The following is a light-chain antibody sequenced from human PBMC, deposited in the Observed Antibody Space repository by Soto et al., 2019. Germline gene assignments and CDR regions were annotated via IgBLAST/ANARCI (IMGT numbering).Light chain of an antibody. V-gene: IGLV2-14*01. CDR1: RSDVGAYNY. J-gene: IGLJ2*01. CDR3: ATWDDSPRDVV. Sequence: QSALTQPASVSGSPGQSIAISCTGTRSDVGAYNYVSWYQQHPGKAPKLMISEVTNRPSGVSDRFSGSKSGNTASLTISGLQAEDEADYYCATWDDSPRDVVFGGGTKVTVL. CDR2: EVT.